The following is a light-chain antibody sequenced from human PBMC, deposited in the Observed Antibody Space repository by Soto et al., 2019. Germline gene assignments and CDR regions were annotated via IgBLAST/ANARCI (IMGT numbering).Light chain of an antibody. CDR3: QQYTGPTTT. Sequence: EIVLTQSPGTRSLSPGERATLSCRTSQSVRSRHLAWYQQKPGQAPRLLIYGASTRATGIPVRFSGSGSGTDFTLTITRLENEDSAVYVCQQYTGPTTTFGQGTRLEIK. J-gene: IGKJ5*01. CDR1: QSVRSRH. CDR2: GAS. V-gene: IGKV3-20*01.